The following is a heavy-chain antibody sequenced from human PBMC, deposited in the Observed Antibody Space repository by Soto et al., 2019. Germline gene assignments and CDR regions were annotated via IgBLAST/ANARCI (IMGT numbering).Heavy chain of an antibody. Sequence: EVLLVESVGGVVRPGGSQRLSCAASGFTFEDDGMSWVRQVPGEGLEWDSGTNWKGDRTGYADSVKGRFSISRDNAKNSLYLKMKRLRAEDTALYHCASEVSSGSSPPWFDPWGQGTLVTASS. CDR3: ASEVSSGSSPPWFDP. V-gene: IGHV3-20*01. D-gene: IGHD3-10*01. CDR2: TNWKGDRT. CDR1: GFTFEDDG. J-gene: IGHJ5*02.